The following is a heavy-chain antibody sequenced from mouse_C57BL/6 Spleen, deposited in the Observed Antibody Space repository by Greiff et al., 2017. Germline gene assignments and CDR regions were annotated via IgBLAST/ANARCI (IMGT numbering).Heavy chain of an antibody. CDR3: ARSGDYYGSSLYYAMDY. CDR2: IYPRSGNT. V-gene: IGHV1-81*01. CDR1: GYTFTSYG. J-gene: IGHJ4*01. Sequence: LKESGAALARPGASVKLSCKASGYTFTSYGISWVKQRTGQGLEWIGEIYPRSGNTYYNEKFKGKATLTADKSSSTAYMELRSLTSEDSAVYFCARSGDYYGSSLYYAMDYWGQGTSVTVSS. D-gene: IGHD1-1*01.